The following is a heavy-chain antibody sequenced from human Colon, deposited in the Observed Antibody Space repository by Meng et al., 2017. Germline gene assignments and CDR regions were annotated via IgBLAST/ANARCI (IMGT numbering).Heavy chain of an antibody. V-gene: IGHV1-46*01. Sequence: ASVKVSCKASGYIFTSYYIHWVRQAPGQGLEWMGIINPSAGTTYFAQKFQDRVTITRDTSTSTVYMEVISLKSGDTAVYYCASDGLAAAADKSWFDPWGQGTLVTVSS. CDR1: GYIFTSYY. CDR3: ASDGLAAAADKSWFDP. CDR2: INPSAGTT. D-gene: IGHD6-13*01. J-gene: IGHJ5*02.